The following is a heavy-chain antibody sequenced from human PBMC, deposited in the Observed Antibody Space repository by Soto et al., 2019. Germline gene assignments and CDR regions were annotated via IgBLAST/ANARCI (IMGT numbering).Heavy chain of an antibody. D-gene: IGHD3-16*01. V-gene: IGHV1-18*01. Sequence: ASVKVSCNASGYIFSLFHINWVRQAPGQGLEWMGWISGYSGDTNYAPTFQGRFTIPTDTSTHTAYTELRSLTSDDTAMYYCERDTFGDVDGFDMWGRGTMVTVSS. CDR3: ERDTFGDVDGFDM. J-gene: IGHJ3*02. CDR2: ISGYSGDT. CDR1: GYIFSLFH.